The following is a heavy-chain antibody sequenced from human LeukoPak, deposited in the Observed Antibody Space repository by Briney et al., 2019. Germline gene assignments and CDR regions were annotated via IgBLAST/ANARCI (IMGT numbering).Heavy chain of an antibody. J-gene: IGHJ6*03. CDR3: ARDRKGTPYYYYYMDV. V-gene: IGHV1-8*03. Sequence: ASVKVSCKASGYTFTGYYMHWVRQAPGQGLEWMGWINPNSGGTGYAQKFQGRVTITRNTSISTAYMELSSLRSEDTAVYYCARDRKGTPYYYYYMDVWGKGTTVTVSS. D-gene: IGHD1-1*01. CDR1: GYTFTGYY. CDR2: INPNSGGT.